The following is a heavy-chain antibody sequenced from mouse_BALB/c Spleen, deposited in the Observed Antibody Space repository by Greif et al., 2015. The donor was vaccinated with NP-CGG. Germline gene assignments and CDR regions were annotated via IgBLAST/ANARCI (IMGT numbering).Heavy chain of an antibody. CDR3: ARGKGFYAMDY. Sequence: EVMLVESGGGLVKPGGSLKLSCAASGFTFSDYYMYWVRQTPEKRLEWVATISDGGSYTYYPDSVKGRFTISRDNAKNNLYLQMSSLKSEDTAMYYCARGKGFYAMDYWGQGTSVTVSS. CDR2: ISDGGSYT. J-gene: IGHJ4*01. CDR1: GFTFSDYY. V-gene: IGHV5-4*02.